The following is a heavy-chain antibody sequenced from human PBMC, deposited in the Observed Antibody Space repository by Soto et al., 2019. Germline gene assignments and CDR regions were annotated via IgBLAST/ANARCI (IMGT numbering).Heavy chain of an antibody. CDR2: TRNKANSYAT. D-gene: IGHD1-26*01. CDR1: GFTFGDYY. CDR3: ARDTGGSYDY. J-gene: IGHJ4*02. Sequence: EVQLVESGGGLVQPGGSPRLSCAASGFTFGDYYMDWVRQVPGKGLEWIGRTRNKANSYATEYVASVKGRFTISRDDSKDSMYLQMNTLKTEDTAVYYCARDTGGSYDYWGQGALVIVSS. V-gene: IGHV3-72*01.